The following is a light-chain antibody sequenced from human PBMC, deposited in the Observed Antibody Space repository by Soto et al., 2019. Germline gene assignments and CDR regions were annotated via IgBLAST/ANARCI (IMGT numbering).Light chain of an antibody. J-gene: IGKJ5*01. Sequence: EIVLTQSPGTLSLSPWERATLSCRASQSVSGSYLAWYQQKPGQAPRLLIYAASSRATGIPDRFSGSGSGTDFTLTISRLVPEDSAVYFCQQFGTSPPITFGQGTRLEIK. CDR2: AAS. CDR3: QQFGTSPPIT. V-gene: IGKV3-20*01. CDR1: QSVSGSY.